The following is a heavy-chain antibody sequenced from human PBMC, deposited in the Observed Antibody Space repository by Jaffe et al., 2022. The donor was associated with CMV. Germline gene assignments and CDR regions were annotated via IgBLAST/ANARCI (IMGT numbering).Heavy chain of an antibody. J-gene: IGHJ3*02. CDR3: ARIRTGRFNYYDSSGYYDAFDI. CDR2: IDWDDDK. Sequence: QVTLRESGPALVKPTQTLTLTCTFSGFSLSTSGMCVSWIRQPPGKALEWLARIDWDDDKYYSTSLKTRLTISKDTSKNQVVLTMTNMDPVDTATYYCARIRTGRFNYYDSSGYYDAFDIWGQGTMVTVSS. CDR1: GFSLSTSGMC. V-gene: IGHV2-70*15. D-gene: IGHD3-22*01.